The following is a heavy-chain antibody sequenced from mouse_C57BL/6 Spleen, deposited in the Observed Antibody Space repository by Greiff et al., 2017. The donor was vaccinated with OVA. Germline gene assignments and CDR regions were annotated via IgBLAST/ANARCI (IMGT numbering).Heavy chain of an antibody. CDR1: GYTFTDYY. Sequence: VQLQQSGPELVKPGASVKISCKASGYTFTDYYMNWVKQSHGKSLEWIGDINPNNGGTSYNQKFKGKATLTVDKSSSTAYMELRSLTSEDTAVYYCWRVTATSNYWGQGTTLTVSS. CDR3: WRVTATSNY. V-gene: IGHV1-26*01. J-gene: IGHJ2*01. D-gene: IGHD2-2*01. CDR2: INPNNGGT.